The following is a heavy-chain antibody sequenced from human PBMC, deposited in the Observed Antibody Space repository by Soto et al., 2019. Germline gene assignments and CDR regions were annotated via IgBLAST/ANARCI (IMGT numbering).Heavy chain of an antibody. Sequence: ASVKVSCKASGNSFTTYYMHWVRQAPGQGLEWMGWINTNSGATKYAHKFQARVTMTRDTSISTAYMELSGLTSDDTAVYFCARGGGTILAPLPWGQGTLVTVSS. CDR3: ARGGGTILAPLP. D-gene: IGHD3-3*01. V-gene: IGHV1-2*02. CDR1: GNSFTTYY. CDR2: INTNSGAT. J-gene: IGHJ5*02.